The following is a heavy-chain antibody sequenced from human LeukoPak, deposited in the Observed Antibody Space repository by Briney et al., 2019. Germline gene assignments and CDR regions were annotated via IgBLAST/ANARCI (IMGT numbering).Heavy chain of an antibody. CDR2: IYYCGST. J-gene: IGHJ4*02. D-gene: IGHD6-13*01. V-gene: IGHV4-59*01. CDR1: GGSISSYY. Sequence: PSETLSLTCTVSGGSISSYYWSWIRQPPGKGLEWMGYIYYCGSTNYNPCLKSRVTISVDTSKNQFSLKLSSVTAADTAVYYCARGSLSSSGWYSRGGDYFDYWGQGTLVTVSS. CDR3: ARGSLSSSGWYSRGGDYFDY.